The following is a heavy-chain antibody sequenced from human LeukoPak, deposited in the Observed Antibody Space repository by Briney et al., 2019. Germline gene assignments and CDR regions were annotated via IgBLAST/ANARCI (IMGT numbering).Heavy chain of an antibody. D-gene: IGHD4-17*01. CDR3: AKAKGSFYGDYYFDY. V-gene: IGHV3-30*18. CDR1: GFTFSSYG. J-gene: IGHJ4*02. Sequence: PGRSLRLSCAASGFTFSSYGMHWVRQAPGKGLEWGAVISYDGSNKYYADSVKGRFTISRDNSKNALYLQMNSLRAEDTAVYYCAKAKGSFYGDYYFDYWGQGTLVTVSS. CDR2: ISYDGSNK.